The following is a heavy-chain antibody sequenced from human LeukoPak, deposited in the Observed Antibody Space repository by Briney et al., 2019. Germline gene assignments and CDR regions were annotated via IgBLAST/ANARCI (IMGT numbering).Heavy chain of an antibody. D-gene: IGHD3-9*01. V-gene: IGHV3-30*03. CDR1: GFTFSSYG. CDR2: ISYDGSNK. CDR3: ARGHYDILTGYSRGGPFDY. J-gene: IGHJ4*02. Sequence: PGGSLRLSCAASGFTFSSYGMHWVRQAPGKGLEWVAVISYDGSNKYYADSVKGRFTISRDNSKNTLYLQMNSLRAEDTAVYYYARGHYDILTGYSRGGPFDYWGQGTLVTVSS.